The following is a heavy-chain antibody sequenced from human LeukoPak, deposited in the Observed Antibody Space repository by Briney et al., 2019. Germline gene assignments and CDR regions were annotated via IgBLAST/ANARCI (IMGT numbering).Heavy chain of an antibody. Sequence: GGSLRLSGEASGFTFSSHLMSWGRQAPGKGLEWVANMNQDGTEKYYVDSVKGRFTISRDNAKNLLFLQMNSLRVEDAAVYYCARARGMDVWGQGTTVTVSS. J-gene: IGHJ6*02. V-gene: IGHV3-7*03. CDR1: GFTFSSHL. CDR2: MNQDGTEK. CDR3: ARARGMDV.